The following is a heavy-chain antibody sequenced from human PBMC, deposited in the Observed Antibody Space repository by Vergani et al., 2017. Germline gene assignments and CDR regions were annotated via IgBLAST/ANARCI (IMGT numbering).Heavy chain of an antibody. V-gene: IGHV1-46*02. CDR2: LNPTTGHT. Sequence: VQLVQSGAEVRKPGASLTVSCTASGYIFKNDYIHWLRQAPGQAFEWMGILNPTTGHTTSAQKFMGRVDMTRDPSTDTSTRTVQMTLSSLRSEDTAVYYCARSIGYCAGASCRAYYFDHWGQGTRVTVSS. CDR3: ARSIGYCAGASCRAYYFDH. CDR1: GYIFKNDY. D-gene: IGHD2-21*01. J-gene: IGHJ5*02.